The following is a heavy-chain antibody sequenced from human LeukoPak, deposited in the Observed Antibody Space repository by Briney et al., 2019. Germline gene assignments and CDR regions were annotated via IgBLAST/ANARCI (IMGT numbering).Heavy chain of an antibody. Sequence: ASVKVSCKASGYTFTGYYMHWVRQAPGKGLEWMGGFDPEDGETIYAQKFQGRVTMTEDTSTDTAYMELSSLRSEDTAVYYCATYCGRGCLDWGQGTLVTVSS. CDR3: ATYCGRGCLD. CDR1: GYTFTGYY. D-gene: IGHD3-10*02. J-gene: IGHJ4*02. V-gene: IGHV1-24*01. CDR2: FDPEDGET.